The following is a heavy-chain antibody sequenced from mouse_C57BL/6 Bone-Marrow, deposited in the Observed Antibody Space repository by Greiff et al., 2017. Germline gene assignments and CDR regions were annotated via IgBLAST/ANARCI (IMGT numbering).Heavy chain of an antibody. CDR2: IYPGSGST. J-gene: IGHJ3*01. Sequence: QVQLQQPGAELVKPGASVKMSCKASGYTFTSYWITWVKQRPGQGLEWIGDIYPGSGSTNYNEKFKSKATLTVDTSSSTAYMQLSSLTSEDSAVYYGAREGGYYGSRRGSWFAYWGQGTLVTVSA. D-gene: IGHD1-1*01. CDR3: AREGGYYGSRRGSWFAY. CDR1: GYTFTSYW. V-gene: IGHV1-55*01.